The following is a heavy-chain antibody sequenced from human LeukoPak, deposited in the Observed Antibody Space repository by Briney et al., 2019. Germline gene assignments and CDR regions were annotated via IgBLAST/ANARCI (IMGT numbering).Heavy chain of an antibody. V-gene: IGHV3-53*01. Sequence: PGGSLRLSCAASGFTVSSRYMSWVRQAPGKGLEWVSVIYSGGSTYYADSVKGRFTISRDNSKNTLFLQMNSLRAEDTAVYYCATGGRYESSFFDYWGQGTMVTVSS. D-gene: IGHD3-22*01. J-gene: IGHJ4*02. CDR3: ATGGRYESSFFDY. CDR1: GFTVSSRY. CDR2: IYSGGST.